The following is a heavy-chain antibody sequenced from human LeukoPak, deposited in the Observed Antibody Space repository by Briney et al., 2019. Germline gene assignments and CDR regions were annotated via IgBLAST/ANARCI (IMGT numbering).Heavy chain of an antibody. CDR1: GGSISSGDYY. CDR2: IYYSGST. V-gene: IGHV4-30-4*01. D-gene: IGHD6-13*01. J-gene: IGHJ6*02. Sequence: SQTLSLTCTVSGGSISSGDYYWSWIRQPPGKGLEWIGYIYYSGSTYYNPSLKSRVTISVDTSKNQFSLKPSSVTAADTAVYYCARESRIADPYYYYYGMDVWGQGTTVTVSS. CDR3: ARESRIADPYYYYYGMDV.